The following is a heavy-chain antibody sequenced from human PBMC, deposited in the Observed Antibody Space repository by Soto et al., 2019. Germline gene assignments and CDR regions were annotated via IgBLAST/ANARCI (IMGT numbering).Heavy chain of an antibody. J-gene: IGHJ2*01. CDR3: ARDRVSLDSSSSDWYFDL. Sequence: QVQLVQSGAEVKKPGASVKVSCKASGYTFTGYYIHWVRQAPGQGLEWMGWINPNSGGRNYAQKFKGWVIMTRDTSISAVYLELSRLRSDDTAVYYGARDRVSLDSSSSDWYFDLWGRGTLVTVSS. D-gene: IGHD6-6*01. V-gene: IGHV1-2*04. CDR2: INPNSGGR. CDR1: GYTFTGYY.